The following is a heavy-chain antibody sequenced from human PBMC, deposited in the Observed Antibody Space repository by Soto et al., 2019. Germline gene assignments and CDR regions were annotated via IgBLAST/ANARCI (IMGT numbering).Heavy chain of an antibody. CDR1: GGSISSSSYY. Sequence: SETLSLTCTVSGGSISSSSYYWGWVRQPPGKGLEWIGSIYSSGSTFYNPSLKSRVTISVDTSKNQFSLELGPVAAADTAIYYCARRGSVTYGWFDPWGQGILVTVSS. D-gene: IGHD3-10*01. CDR2: IYSSGST. J-gene: IGHJ5*02. CDR3: ARRGSVTYGWFDP. V-gene: IGHV4-39*01.